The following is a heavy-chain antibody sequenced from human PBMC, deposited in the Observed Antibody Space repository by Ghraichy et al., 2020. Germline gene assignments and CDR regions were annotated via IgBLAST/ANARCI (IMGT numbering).Heavy chain of an antibody. D-gene: IGHD3-10*01. J-gene: IGHJ6*02. CDR2: IYSSGST. V-gene: IGHV4-4*07. CDR1: GASFSGYY. Sequence: SETLSLTCSVSGASFSGYYWSWIRQPAGKGLQWIGRIYSSGSTNYNPSLKSQVTMSVDTSECYFSLKLSSVTAADPAVYYCARALRSGFGTQYGMDVWGQGTTVTVSS. CDR3: ARALRSGFGTQYGMDV.